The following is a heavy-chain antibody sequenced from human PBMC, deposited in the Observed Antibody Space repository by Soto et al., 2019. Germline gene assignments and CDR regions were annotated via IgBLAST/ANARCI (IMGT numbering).Heavy chain of an antibody. CDR1: GFTFSGAW. CDR3: ARGGGNFDH. J-gene: IGHJ4*02. D-gene: IGHD3-16*01. CDR2: INKDGSDR. V-gene: IGHV3-7*04. Sequence: EVQLVESGGGLVQPGESLRLICAASGFTFSGAWMSWVRQAPGKGLEWVANINKDGSDRFYVDSVKGRFTISRDNAKNSLYFQMNSLRADDTAVYYCARGGGNFDHWGQGTLVTVSS.